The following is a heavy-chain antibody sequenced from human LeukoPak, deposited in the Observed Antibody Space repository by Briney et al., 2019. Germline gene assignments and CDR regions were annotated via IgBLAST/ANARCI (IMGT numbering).Heavy chain of an antibody. V-gene: IGHV3-48*03. Sequence: GGSLRLSCAASGFTFSNYEMHWVRQAPGKGLEWVSYISSSDSTIYYADSVKGRFTISRDNAKNSLYLQMNSLRAEDTAVYYCARGRKTLQIRITIFGVADKHPFDYWGQGTLVTVSS. CDR1: GFTFSNYE. D-gene: IGHD3-3*01. J-gene: IGHJ4*02. CDR3: ARGRKTLQIRITIFGVADKHPFDY. CDR2: ISSSDSTI.